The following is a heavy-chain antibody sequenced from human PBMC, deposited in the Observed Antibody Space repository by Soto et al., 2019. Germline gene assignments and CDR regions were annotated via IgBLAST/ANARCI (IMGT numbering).Heavy chain of an antibody. D-gene: IGHD5-12*01. CDR1: GFTFGDYA. CDR2: IRSKAYGGTT. CDR3: TRVSGWLRLFPNWFDP. J-gene: IGHJ5*02. V-gene: IGHV3-49*03. Sequence: GGSLRLSCTASGFTFGDYAMSWFRQAPGKGLEWVGFIRSKAYGGTTEYAASVKGRFTISRDDSKSIAYLQMNSLKTEDTAVYYCTRVSGWLRLFPNWFDPWGQGTLVTVSS.